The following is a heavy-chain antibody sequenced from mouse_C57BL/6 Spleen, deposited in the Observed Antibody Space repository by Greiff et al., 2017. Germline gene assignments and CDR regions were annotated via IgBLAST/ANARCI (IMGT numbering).Heavy chain of an antibody. V-gene: IGHV1-63*01. D-gene: IGHD2-1*01. Sequence: QVHVKQSGAELVRPGTSVKMSCKASGYTFTNYWIGWAKQRPGHGLEWIGGIYPGGGYTNYNEKFKGKATLTADKSSSTAYMQLSSLTSEDSAIYYCARGYYYAPLDYWGQGTTLTVSS. CDR1: GYTFTNYW. J-gene: IGHJ2*01. CDR2: IYPGGGYT. CDR3: ARGYYYAPLDY.